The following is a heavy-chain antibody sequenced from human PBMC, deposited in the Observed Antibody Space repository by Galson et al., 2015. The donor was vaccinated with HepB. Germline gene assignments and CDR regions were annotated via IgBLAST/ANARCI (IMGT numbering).Heavy chain of an antibody. D-gene: IGHD4-17*01. CDR2: ISSSTIYT. V-gene: IGHV3-11*06. J-gene: IGHJ4*02. CDR1: GFTFSDYY. Sequence: SLRLSCAASGFTFSDYYMSWIRQAPGKGLEWLSYISSSTIYTNYADSVKGRFTISRDNVKNSMYLQMNRLRAEDTAVYYCARVADSDYGDHSHFDSWGQGTLVTGAS. CDR3: ARVADSDYGDHSHFDS.